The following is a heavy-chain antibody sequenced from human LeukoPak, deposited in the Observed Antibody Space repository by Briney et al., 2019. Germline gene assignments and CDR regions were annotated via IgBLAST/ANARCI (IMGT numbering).Heavy chain of an antibody. V-gene: IGHV3-23*01. Sequence: GGSLRLSCTASGFTFSPHAMSWVRQAPGKGLEWVSVISGRDGTTYYADSVKGRFTISRDNSRNMLYLQMNSLRAEDTAVYYCAKALQGRVWGSYSHASDIWGQGTMVTVSP. CDR1: GFTFSPHA. CDR3: AKALQGRVWGSYSHASDI. J-gene: IGHJ3*02. D-gene: IGHD3-16*01. CDR2: ISGRDGTT.